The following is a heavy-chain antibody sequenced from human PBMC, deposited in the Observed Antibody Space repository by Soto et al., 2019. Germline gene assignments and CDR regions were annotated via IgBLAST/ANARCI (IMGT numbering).Heavy chain of an antibody. D-gene: IGHD2-8*01. J-gene: IGHJ6*02. V-gene: IGHV1-2*04. Sequence: ASVKVSCKASGYTFTGYYMHWVRQAPGQGLEWVGWINPNSGGTNYAQKFQGWVTMTRDTSISTAYMELSRLRSDDTAVYYCARDNANYYYYGMDVWGQGTTVTVSS. CDR3: ARDNANYYYYGMDV. CDR1: GYTFTGYY. CDR2: INPNSGGT.